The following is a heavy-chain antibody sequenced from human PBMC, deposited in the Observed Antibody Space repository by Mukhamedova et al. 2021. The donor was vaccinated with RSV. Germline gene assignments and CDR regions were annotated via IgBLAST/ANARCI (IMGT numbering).Heavy chain of an antibody. J-gene: IGHJ5*02. CDR3: VRRTADFSNWFDP. Sequence: SGGSYIYYAESVKGRFTISRDIGKNSLYLQMNSPRAEDTAMYYCVRRTADFSNWFDPWGQGTLVTVSS. D-gene: IGHD3-3*01. CDR2: SGGSYI. V-gene: IGHV3-21*01.